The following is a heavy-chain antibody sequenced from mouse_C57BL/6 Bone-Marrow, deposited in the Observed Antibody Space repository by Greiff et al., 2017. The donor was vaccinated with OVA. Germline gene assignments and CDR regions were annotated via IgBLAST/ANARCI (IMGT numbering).Heavy chain of an antibody. J-gene: IGHJ3*01. D-gene: IGHD4-1*01. CDR3: ARDWDPWFAY. CDR1: GFTFSSYT. CDR2: ISGGGGNT. V-gene: IGHV5-9*01. Sequence: EVQRVESGGGLVKPGGSLKLSCAASGFTFSSYTMSWVRQTPEKRLEWVATISGGGGNTYYPDSVKGRFTISRDNAKNTLYLQMSSLGSEDTAWYCCARDWDPWFAYWGQGTLVTVSA.